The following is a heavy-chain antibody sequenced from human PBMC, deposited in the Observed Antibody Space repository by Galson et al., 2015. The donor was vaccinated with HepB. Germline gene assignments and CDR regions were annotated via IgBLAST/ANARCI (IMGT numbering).Heavy chain of an antibody. Sequence: SLRLSCAASGSTFSDYEMIWVRQAPGEGLEWVSYISGSGITIHYADSVQGRFTVSRDNAKNSLFLQMNSLRAEDTAVYYCARDGGGSGWYRTFDYWGQGTLVTVSS. D-gene: IGHD6-19*01. CDR1: GSTFSDYE. J-gene: IGHJ4*02. CDR3: ARDGGGSGWYRTFDY. CDR2: ISGSGITI. V-gene: IGHV3-48*03.